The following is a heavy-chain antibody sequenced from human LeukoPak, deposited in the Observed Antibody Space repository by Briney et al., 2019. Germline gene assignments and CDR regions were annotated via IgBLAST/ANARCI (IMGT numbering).Heavy chain of an antibody. CDR3: AVTTRPRAFDY. CDR1: GYTFSDYW. V-gene: IGHV3-7*01. CDR2: IRQDGGDF. D-gene: IGHD4-17*01. J-gene: IGHJ4*02. Sequence: GGSLRLSCAASGYTFSDYWMSWVRQDPGKGLAWVANIRQDGGDFNYVDSVKGRFTISRDNARNSLFLQMNSLRVEDTAVYYCAVTTRPRAFDYWGQGTLVTVSS.